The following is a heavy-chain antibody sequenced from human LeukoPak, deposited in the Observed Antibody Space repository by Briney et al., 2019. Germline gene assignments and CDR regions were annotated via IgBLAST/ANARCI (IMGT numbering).Heavy chain of an antibody. CDR1: GFTFTDAW. J-gene: IGHJ4*02. D-gene: IGHD6-13*01. CDR3: TTEDFGAAAGYFDY. V-gene: IGHV3-15*01. Sequence: GGSLRLSCTASGFTFTDAWMSWVRQAPGKGLGWVGLIKSKTDGGTTHYAAPVKGRFTISRDDSKNTLYLQMNTLKTEDTAVYYCTTEDFGAAAGYFDYWGQGTLVTVSS. CDR2: IKSKTDGGTT.